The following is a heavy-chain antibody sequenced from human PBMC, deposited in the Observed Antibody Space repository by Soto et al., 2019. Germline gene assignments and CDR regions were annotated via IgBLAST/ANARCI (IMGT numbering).Heavy chain of an antibody. J-gene: IGHJ4*02. V-gene: IGHV1-46*01. D-gene: IGHD2-21*02. Sequence: ASVNVSCKASGDILSSYNMHWVRQAPGQGLEWMGIINPSGGRTSYAQKFQDRVTMTRDTSTSTVYMELSSLRSDDTAVYYCARTYCAADCPRTEIDYWGQGDVVTVSS. CDR3: ARTYCAADCPRTEIDY. CDR1: GDILSSYN. CDR2: INPSGGRT.